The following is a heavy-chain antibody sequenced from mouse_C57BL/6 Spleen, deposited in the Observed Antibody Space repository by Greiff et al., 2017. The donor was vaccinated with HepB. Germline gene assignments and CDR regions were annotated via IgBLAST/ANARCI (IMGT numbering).Heavy chain of an antibody. J-gene: IGHJ3*01. D-gene: IGHD2-2*01. CDR1: GYSITSGYY. CDR3: ARGGGYDSWFAY. Sequence: EVQLQQSGPGLVKPSQSLSLTCSVTGYSITSGYYWNWIRQFPGNKLEWMGYISYDGSNNYKPSLKNRISITRDTSKNQLFLKLNSVTTEDTATYYCARGGGYDSWFAYWGQGTLVTVSA. CDR2: ISYDGSN. V-gene: IGHV3-6*01.